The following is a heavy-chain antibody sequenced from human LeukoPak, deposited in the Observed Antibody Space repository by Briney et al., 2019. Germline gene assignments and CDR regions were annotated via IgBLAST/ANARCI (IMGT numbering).Heavy chain of an antibody. CDR3: VRGKGYYEI. Sequence: GGSLRLSCAASGFSFSTYWMSWVRRAPGKRPEWMANIKQDGSEKYYVDSVKGRFTISRDNAKNSLFLQMNSLRAEDTAMYYCVRGKGYYEIRGQGTLVTVSS. V-gene: IGHV3-7*01. D-gene: IGHD3-22*01. J-gene: IGHJ4*02. CDR1: GFSFSTYW. CDR2: IKQDGSEK.